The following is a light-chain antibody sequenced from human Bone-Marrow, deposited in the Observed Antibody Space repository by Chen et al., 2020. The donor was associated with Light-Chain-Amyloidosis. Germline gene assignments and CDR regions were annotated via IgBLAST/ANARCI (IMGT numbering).Light chain of an antibody. CDR2: DDS. J-gene: IGLJ3*02. Sequence: SYVLTPPSSGSGAPGQTGTHACGGNNIGSTSVHWYQQTPGQAPLLVVYDDSDRPSGIPERLSGSNSGNTATLTISRVEAGDEADYYCQVWDRSSDRPVFGGGTKLTVL. CDR1: NIGSTS. CDR3: QVWDRSSDRPV. V-gene: IGLV3-21*02.